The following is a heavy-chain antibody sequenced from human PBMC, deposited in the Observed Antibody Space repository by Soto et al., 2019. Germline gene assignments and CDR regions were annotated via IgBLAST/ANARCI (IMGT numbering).Heavy chain of an antibody. Sequence: QVQLVESGGGVDQPGGSLTLSCAASGFTFSKYGMHWVRQAPGKGLEWAAVIWYDGSNKFYADSVKGRFTISRDNSKKTLYLQMNSLRVDDTAVYYCARDVTGFFDSWGQGTLVTVSS. CDR3: ARDVTGFFDS. D-gene: IGHD2-21*02. V-gene: IGHV3-33*01. CDR2: IWYDGSNK. CDR1: GFTFSKYG. J-gene: IGHJ4*02.